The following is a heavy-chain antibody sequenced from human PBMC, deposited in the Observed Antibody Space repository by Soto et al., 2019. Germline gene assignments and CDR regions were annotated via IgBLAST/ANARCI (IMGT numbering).Heavy chain of an antibody. J-gene: IGHJ3*02. Sequence: AGGSLRLSCAASGFTFSSYGMHWVRQAPGKGLEWVAVISYDGSNKYYADSVKGRFTISRDNSKNTLYLQMNSLRAEDTAVYYCAKDGGSYYISAFDIWGQGTMVTVSS. CDR1: GFTFSSYG. CDR2: ISYDGSNK. D-gene: IGHD1-26*01. CDR3: AKDGGSYYISAFDI. V-gene: IGHV3-30*18.